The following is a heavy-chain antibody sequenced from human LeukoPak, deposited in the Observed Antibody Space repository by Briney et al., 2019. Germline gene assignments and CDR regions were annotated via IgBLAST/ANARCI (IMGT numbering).Heavy chain of an antibody. J-gene: IGHJ4*02. V-gene: IGHV4-34*01. D-gene: IGHD6-6*01. CDR3: AIIAARLTNLDY. CDR2: INHSGST. Sequence: SETLSLTCAVYGGSFSGYYWSWIRQPPGKGLEWIGEINHSGSTNYNPSLKSRVTISVDTSKNQFSLKLSSVTAADTAVYYCAIIAARLTNLDYWGQGTLVTVSS. CDR1: GGSFSGYY.